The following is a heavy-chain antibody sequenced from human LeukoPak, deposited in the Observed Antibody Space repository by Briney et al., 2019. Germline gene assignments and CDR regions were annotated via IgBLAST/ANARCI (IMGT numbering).Heavy chain of an antibody. D-gene: IGHD3-10*01. Sequence: PGGSLRLSCAASGFTFSSYAMTWVRQAPGKGLEWVSAISGSGGSTYYADSVKGRFTISRDNSKNTVYLQMNSLRVEETAVYYCAKGNRGNYYGSAFDIWGQGTKVTVSS. J-gene: IGHJ3*02. CDR2: ISGSGGST. V-gene: IGHV3-23*01. CDR1: GFTFSSYA. CDR3: AKGNRGNYYGSAFDI.